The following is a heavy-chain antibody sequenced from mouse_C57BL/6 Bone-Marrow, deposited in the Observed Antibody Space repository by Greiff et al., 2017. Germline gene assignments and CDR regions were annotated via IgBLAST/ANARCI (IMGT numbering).Heavy chain of an antibody. Sequence: EVHLVESGGDLVKPGGSLKLSCAASGFTFSSYGMSWVRQTPDKRLEWVATISSGGSYTYYPDSVKGRFTIPRDNAKNTLYLQMSSLKSEDTAMYYCARHRTYWGQGTLVTVSA. CDR1: GFTFSSYG. J-gene: IGHJ3*01. V-gene: IGHV5-6*01. CDR3: ARHRTY. CDR2: ISSGGSYT.